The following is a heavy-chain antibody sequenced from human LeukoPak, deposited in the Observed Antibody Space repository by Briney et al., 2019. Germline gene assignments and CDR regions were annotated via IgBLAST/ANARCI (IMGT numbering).Heavy chain of an antibody. CDR1: GYSISSGYY. Sequence: SETLSLTCTVSGYSISSGYYWGWIRQPPGKGLEWIGSIYHSGSTYYNPSLKSRVTISVDTSKNQFSLKLSSVTAADTAVYYCARDLGEEQWLLFDYWGQGTLVTVSS. D-gene: IGHD6-19*01. CDR3: ARDLGEEQWLLFDY. V-gene: IGHV4-38-2*02. CDR2: IYHSGST. J-gene: IGHJ4*02.